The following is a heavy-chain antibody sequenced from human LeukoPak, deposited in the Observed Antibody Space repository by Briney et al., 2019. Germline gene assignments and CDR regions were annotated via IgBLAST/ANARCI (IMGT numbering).Heavy chain of an antibody. CDR1: GFTFSSYA. Sequence: PGGSLRLSCAASGFTFSSYAMSWVRQAPGKGLEWVSAISGSGGSTYYADSVKGRFTISRDNSKNTLYLQMNSLRAEDTAVYYCAREKEREVGAYGEFDYWGQGTLVTVSS. D-gene: IGHD1-26*01. J-gene: IGHJ4*02. CDR2: ISGSGGST. V-gene: IGHV3-23*01. CDR3: AREKEREVGAYGEFDY.